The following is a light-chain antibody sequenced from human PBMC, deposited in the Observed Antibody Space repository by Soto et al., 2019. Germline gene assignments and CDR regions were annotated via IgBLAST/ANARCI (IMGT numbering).Light chain of an antibody. CDR3: CSYAGSPFF. V-gene: IGLV2-11*01. J-gene: IGLJ2*01. Sequence: QSALTQPRSVSGSPGQSVTISCTGTSSDVGGYNYVSWYQQRPGKAPKLMIYDVSQRPSGVPDRFSGSKSGNTASLTISGLRDEDEADYYCCSYAGSPFFFGGGTKLTVL. CDR1: SSDVGGYNY. CDR2: DVS.